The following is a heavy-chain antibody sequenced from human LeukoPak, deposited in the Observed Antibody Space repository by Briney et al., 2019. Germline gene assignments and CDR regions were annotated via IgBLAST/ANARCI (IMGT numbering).Heavy chain of an antibody. J-gene: IGHJ5*01. CDR3: ARDRWWFDS. Sequence: PGGSLRLSCAASGFAVSSNYMTWVRQAPGKGLEWVSVIYSDGNTYYADSVKGRFTISRDNAKKSVYLQMNSLRVEDTAVYYCARDRWWFDSWGQGTLVTVSS. V-gene: IGHV3-66*01. CDR2: IYSDGNT. D-gene: IGHD3-16*02. CDR1: GFAVSSNY.